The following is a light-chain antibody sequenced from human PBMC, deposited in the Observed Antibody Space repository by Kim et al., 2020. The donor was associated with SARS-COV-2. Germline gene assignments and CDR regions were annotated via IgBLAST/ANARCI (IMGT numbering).Light chain of an antibody. CDR3: QQNDTSPLT. CDR2: AAS. Sequence: DIQMTQSPTSLSASVGDRVTITCRASQSISRKLNWYQQKPGKAPKLLIYAASNLESGVPSRFSGSGSGTEFTLTISGLQPDDFATYYCQQNDTSPLTFGEGTKVDIK. V-gene: IGKV1-39*01. CDR1: QSISRK. J-gene: IGKJ4*01.